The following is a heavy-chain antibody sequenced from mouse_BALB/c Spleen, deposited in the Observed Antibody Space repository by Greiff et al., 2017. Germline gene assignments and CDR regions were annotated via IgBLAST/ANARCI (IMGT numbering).Heavy chain of an antibody. CDR1: GYSITSDYA. Sequence: ESGPGLVKPSQSLSLTCTVTGYSITSDYAWNWIRQFPGNKLEWMGYISYSGSTSYNPSLKSRISITRDTSKNQFFLQLNSVTTEDTATYYCARWGVGPWFAYWGQGTLVTVSA. J-gene: IGHJ3*01. V-gene: IGHV3-2*02. D-gene: IGHD4-1*01. CDR2: ISYSGST. CDR3: ARWGVGPWFAY.